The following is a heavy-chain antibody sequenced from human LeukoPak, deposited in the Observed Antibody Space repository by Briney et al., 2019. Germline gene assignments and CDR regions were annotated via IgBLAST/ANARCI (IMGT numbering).Heavy chain of an antibody. CDR2: IYYSGST. CDR1: GDSISSTNYY. J-gene: IGHJ5*02. D-gene: IGHD3-10*01. V-gene: IGHV4-39*01. CDR3: ARRPRGGWFDP. Sequence: SETLSLTCTVSGDSISSTNYYWGWIRQPPGKGLEWIGSIYYSGSTYYNPSLESRVTISVDTSKNQFSLKLSSVTAADTAVYYCARRPRGGWFDPWGQGTLVTVSS.